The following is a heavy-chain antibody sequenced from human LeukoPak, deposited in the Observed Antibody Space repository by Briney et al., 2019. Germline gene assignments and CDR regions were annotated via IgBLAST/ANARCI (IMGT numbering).Heavy chain of an antibody. J-gene: IGHJ5*02. CDR1: GFTFSSYG. CDR2: IWYDGSNK. D-gene: IGHD3-10*01. CDR3: ARAYGSGSYYNVFNWFDP. Sequence: GGSLRLSCAASGFTFSSYGMHWVRQAPGKGLEWVAVIWYDGSNKYYADSVKGRFTIFRDNSKNTLYLQMNSLRAEDTAVYYCARAYGSGSYYNVFNWFDPWGQGTLVTVSS. V-gene: IGHV3-33*01.